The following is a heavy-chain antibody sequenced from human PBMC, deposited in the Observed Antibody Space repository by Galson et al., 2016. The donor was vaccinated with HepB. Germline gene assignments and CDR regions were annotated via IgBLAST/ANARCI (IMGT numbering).Heavy chain of an antibody. D-gene: IGHD3-22*01. CDR2: FIPVLGIG. Sequence: SVKVSCKASGDSFNNYTFSWARQAPGQGLEWMGRFIPVLGIGNYAQTLQGRVMITADKSTSTVYMEMSSLRSEDTAVYYCARGPNGDDYYYSPPEVWGEGTTVTVSS. V-gene: IGHV1-69*02. J-gene: IGHJ6*04. CDR1: GDSFNNYT. CDR3: ARGPNGDDYYYSPPEV.